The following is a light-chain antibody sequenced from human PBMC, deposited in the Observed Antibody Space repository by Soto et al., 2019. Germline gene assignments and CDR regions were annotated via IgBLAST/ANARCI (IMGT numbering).Light chain of an antibody. Sequence: QSVLTQSPSASASLGASVKLTCTLSSGHSSYAIAWHQQQPEKGPRYLMKLNSDGSHSKGDGIPDRFSGSSSGAERYLTISSLQSEDEADYYCQTWGNGTVVFGGGTKLTVL. J-gene: IGLJ2*01. V-gene: IGLV4-69*01. CDR3: QTWGNGTVV. CDR1: SGHSSYA. CDR2: LNSDGSH.